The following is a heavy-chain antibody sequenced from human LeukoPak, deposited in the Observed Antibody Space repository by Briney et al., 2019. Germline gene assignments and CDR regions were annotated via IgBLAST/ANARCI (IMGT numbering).Heavy chain of an antibody. J-gene: IGHJ4*02. CDR2: INPNSDDR. CDR3: ARKDCSSTNCYTNFDY. D-gene: IGHD2-2*02. V-gene: IGHV1-2*06. Sequence: ASVKVSCKVSGYTLTELSMHWVRQAPGQGLEWVGRINPNSDDRSYAQKFQDRVTMTRDTSISTAYMELSSLTSDDTAVYYCARKDCSSTNCYTNFDYWGQGTLVTVSS. CDR1: GYTLTELS.